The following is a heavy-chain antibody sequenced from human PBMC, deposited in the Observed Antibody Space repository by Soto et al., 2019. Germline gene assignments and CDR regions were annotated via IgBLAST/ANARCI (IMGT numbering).Heavy chain of an antibody. J-gene: IGHJ4*02. D-gene: IGHD1-26*01. CDR1: GFTFSSYW. Sequence: EVQLVESGGGLVQPGGSLRLSCAASGFTFSSYWMHWVRQTPEKGLVWVSHIDSDGSSTTYADSVKGRFTISRDNAKNTLDLQMNSLSAEDTAVYYCVRDDFGLGIEYWGLGTLVTVSS. CDR2: IDSDGSST. V-gene: IGHV3-74*01. CDR3: VRDDFGLGIEY.